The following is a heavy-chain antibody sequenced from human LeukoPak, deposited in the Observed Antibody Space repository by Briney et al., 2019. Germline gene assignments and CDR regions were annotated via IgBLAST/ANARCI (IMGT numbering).Heavy chain of an antibody. CDR1: GGSVSNYY. Sequence: SETLSLTCSVSGGSVSNYYWSWIRQPPGKGLEWIGYIYSSGSTNYNPSLRSRVTISVDTSKNQFSLKLSSVTAADTAVYYCARDRGSLGGFDYWGQGTLVTVSS. J-gene: IGHJ4*02. CDR3: ARDRGSLGGFDY. V-gene: IGHV4-59*02. D-gene: IGHD3-16*01. CDR2: IYSSGST.